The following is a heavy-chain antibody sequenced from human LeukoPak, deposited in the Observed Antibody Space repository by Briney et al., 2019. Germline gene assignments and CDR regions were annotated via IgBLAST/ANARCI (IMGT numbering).Heavy chain of an antibody. V-gene: IGHV7-4-1*02. Sequence: ASVKVSCKASGYTFTSYAMNWVRQAPGQGLEWMGWINTNTGNPTYAQGFTGRFVFSLDTSVSTAYLQISSLKAEDTAVYYCARGGRKNCSGGSCYGPLTWFDPWGQGTLVTVSS. CDR2: INTNTGNP. J-gene: IGHJ5*02. D-gene: IGHD2-15*01. CDR3: ARGGRKNCSGGSCYGPLTWFDP. CDR1: GYTFTSYA.